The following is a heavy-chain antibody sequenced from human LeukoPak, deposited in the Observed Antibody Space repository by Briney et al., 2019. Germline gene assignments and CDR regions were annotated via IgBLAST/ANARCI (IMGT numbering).Heavy chain of an antibody. D-gene: IGHD4-17*01. CDR2: IYHSGST. CDR3: ARDYNRNDFYGDFRYFHH. Sequence: AETLSLTCAVSGGSISSSNWWSWVRQPPGKGLEWIGEIYHSGSTNYNPSLKSRVTISVDKSKNQFSLKLSSVTAADTAVYCCARDYNRNDFYGDFRYFHHWGQGTLVTVSS. CDR1: GGSISSSNW. J-gene: IGHJ1*01. V-gene: IGHV4-4*01.